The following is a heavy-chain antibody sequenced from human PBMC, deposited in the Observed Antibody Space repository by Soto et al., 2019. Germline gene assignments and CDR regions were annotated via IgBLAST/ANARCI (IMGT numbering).Heavy chain of an antibody. CDR1: GYSVTSSDYY. Sequence: ETLSLTCSFSGYSVTSSDYYWAWIRQPPGKGLEWIGSMFYSGLTYYNPSLKSRVTLSVDTSKNQFSVRLNSVTAADTAVYYCAPLSVSLSGPYGIHVWGQGTTVTVSS. J-gene: IGHJ6*02. V-gene: IGHV4-39*01. D-gene: IGHD2-15*01. CDR3: APLSVSLSGPYGIHV. CDR2: MFYSGLT.